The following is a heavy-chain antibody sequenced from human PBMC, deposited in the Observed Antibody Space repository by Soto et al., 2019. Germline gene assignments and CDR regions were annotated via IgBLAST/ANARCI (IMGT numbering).Heavy chain of an antibody. CDR2: ISGSSGSK. CDR3: ARYAAEVTTFFDQ. Sequence: PXGSLILSCAAAGFMFNDYYMSWIRQAPGKGLEWLSNISGSSGSKKYADAGKGRFTISRDNAKKSLYLEMHSLRAEDTAMYYCARYAAEVTTFFDQWGQGTLVTVSS. D-gene: IGHD4-17*01. J-gene: IGHJ4*02. CDR1: GFMFNDYY. V-gene: IGHV3-11*06.